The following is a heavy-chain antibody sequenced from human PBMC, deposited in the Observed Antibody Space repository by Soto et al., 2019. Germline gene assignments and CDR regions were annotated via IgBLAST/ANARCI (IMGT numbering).Heavy chain of an antibody. V-gene: IGHV2-70*04. Sequence: SGPTLVNPTQTLTLTCTFSGFSLSTSGMRVSWIRQPPGKALEWLARIDWDDDKFYSTSLKTRLTISKDTSKNQVVLTMTNMDPVDTATYYCARLLGYCNNGVCYRWFDPWGQGTLVTVSS. D-gene: IGHD2-8*01. J-gene: IGHJ5*02. CDR2: IDWDDDK. CDR1: GFSLSTSGMR. CDR3: ARLLGYCNNGVCYRWFDP.